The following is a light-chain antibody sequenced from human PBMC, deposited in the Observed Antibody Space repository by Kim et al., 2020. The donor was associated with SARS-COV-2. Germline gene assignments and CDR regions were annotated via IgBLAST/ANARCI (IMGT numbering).Light chain of an antibody. CDR1: QGVDGW. CDR3: QQYHTYPWT. J-gene: IGKJ1*01. Sequence: SASVGDRVTSTCRASQGVDGWLAWYQQRPGQPPKSLIYATFKLQSDVPSRFSGSGSGTEFTLTISSLQPDDFAFYYCQQYHTYPWTFGPGTKVDIK. CDR2: ATF. V-gene: IGKV1D-16*01.